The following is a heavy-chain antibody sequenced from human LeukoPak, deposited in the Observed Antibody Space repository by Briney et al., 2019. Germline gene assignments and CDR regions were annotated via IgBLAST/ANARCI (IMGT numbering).Heavy chain of an antibody. V-gene: IGHV3-53*01. D-gene: IGHD1-1*01. CDR2: IYSGGST. J-gene: IGHJ6*02. CDR1: GFTVSSNY. CDR3: ATQTGRNYYYGMDV. Sequence: GGSLRLSCAASGFTVSSNYMSWVRQAPGKGLEWVSVIYSGGSTYYADSVKGRFTISRDNSKNTLYLQMNSLRAEDTAVYYCATQTGRNYYYGMDVWGQGTTVTVSS.